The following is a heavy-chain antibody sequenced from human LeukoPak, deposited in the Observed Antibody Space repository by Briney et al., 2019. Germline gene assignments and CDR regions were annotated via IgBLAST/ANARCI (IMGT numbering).Heavy chain of an antibody. Sequence: SVKASCKASGGTFSSYAISWVRQAPGQGLEWMGRIIPIFGTANYAQKFQGRVTITTDESTSTAYMELSSLRSEDTAVYYCAGGPYYDFWSGYLRYWGQGTLVTVSS. CDR2: IIPIFGTA. V-gene: IGHV1-69*05. CDR1: GGTFSSYA. J-gene: IGHJ4*02. CDR3: AGGPYYDFWSGYLRY. D-gene: IGHD3-3*01.